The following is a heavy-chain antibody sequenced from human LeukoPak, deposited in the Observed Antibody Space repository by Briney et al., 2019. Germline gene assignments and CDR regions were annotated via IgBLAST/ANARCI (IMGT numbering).Heavy chain of an antibody. CDR3: ASGYSYGYYYLDS. D-gene: IGHD5-18*01. CDR2: INSDGTST. J-gene: IGHJ4*02. Sequence: GGSLRLSCAASGFTFSSHWMYWVRQAPGKGLVLVSRINSDGTSTTYGDSVGGRFTISRDNAQNTLYLQMNSLRAEDTAVYYCASGYSYGYYYLDSWGQGTLATVSS. V-gene: IGHV3-74*01. CDR1: GFTFSSHW.